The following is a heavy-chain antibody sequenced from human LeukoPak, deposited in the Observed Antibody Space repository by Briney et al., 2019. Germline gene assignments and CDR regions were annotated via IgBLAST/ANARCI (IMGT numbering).Heavy chain of an antibody. CDR3: ARLVVEVDYYGSGSYSRYYYMDV. CDR2: IYYSGST. V-gene: IGHV4-59*01. CDR1: GGSISSYY. Sequence: PSETLSLTCTVSGGSISSYYWSWIRQPPGKGLEWIGYIYYSGSTNYNPSLKSRVTISVDTSKNQFSLKLSSVTAADTAVYYCARLVVEVDYYGSGSYSRYYYMDVWGKGTTVTISS. J-gene: IGHJ6*03. D-gene: IGHD3-10*01.